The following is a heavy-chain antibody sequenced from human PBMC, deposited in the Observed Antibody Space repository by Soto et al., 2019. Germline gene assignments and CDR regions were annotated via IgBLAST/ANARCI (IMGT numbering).Heavy chain of an antibody. D-gene: IGHD3-3*01. Sequence: TPGKGLEWVSTISGNGGYTYYSDSVRGRFTISRDNSKKTLYLQMDSLRADDTAVFYCVKAKANPVFRVDTVFGFSAEALLGTVHS. V-gene: IGHV3-23*01. CDR3: VKAKANPVFRVDTVFGFSAEALLGTVHS. J-gene: IGHJ5*01. CDR2: ISGNGGYT.